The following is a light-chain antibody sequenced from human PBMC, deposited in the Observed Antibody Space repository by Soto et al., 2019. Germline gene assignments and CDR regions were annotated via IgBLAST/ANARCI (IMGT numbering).Light chain of an antibody. CDR3: QSYDSSLSRV. J-gene: IGLJ1*01. Sequence: QSVLTQPPSVSGAPGQRITISCTGRSSNIGAGYDVHWYRQLPGTAPKLLIYGDNNRPSGVPDRFSGSKSGTSASLAITWLQAEDDADYYCQSYDSSLSRVFGTGTKLTVL. CDR1: SSNIGAGYD. V-gene: IGLV1-40*01. CDR2: GDN.